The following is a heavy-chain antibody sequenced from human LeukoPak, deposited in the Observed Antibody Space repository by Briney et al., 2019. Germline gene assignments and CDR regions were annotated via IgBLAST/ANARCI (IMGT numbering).Heavy chain of an antibody. V-gene: IGHV4-59*08. CDR1: GVSISSYY. D-gene: IGHD4-17*01. J-gene: IGHJ5*02. Sequence: SETLSLTCTASGVSISSYYLSWIRQPPGKGLEWIGHIYYSGSTNYNPSLKSRVTISVDTSKNQFSLKLSSVTAADTAVYYCARWNGDWPPAFDPWGQGTLVTVSS. CDR3: ARWNGDWPPAFDP. CDR2: IYYSGST.